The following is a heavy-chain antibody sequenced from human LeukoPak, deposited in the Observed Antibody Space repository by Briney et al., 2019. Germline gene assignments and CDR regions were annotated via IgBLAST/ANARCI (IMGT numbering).Heavy chain of an antibody. CDR3: ARGEGWELFSWFDP. Sequence: SETLSLTCAVYSGSFSGYYWSWIRQPPGKGLEWIGKINHSGSTNYNPSLKSRVTISVDTSKNQFSLKLSSVTAADTAVYYCARGEGWELFSWFDPWGQGTLVTVSS. CDR1: SGSFSGYY. J-gene: IGHJ5*02. CDR2: INHSGST. V-gene: IGHV4-34*01. D-gene: IGHD3-10*01.